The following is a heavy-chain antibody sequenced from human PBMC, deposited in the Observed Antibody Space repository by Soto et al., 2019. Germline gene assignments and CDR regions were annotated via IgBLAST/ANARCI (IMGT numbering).Heavy chain of an antibody. J-gene: IGHJ4*02. V-gene: IGHV4-39*07. D-gene: IGHD3-22*01. CDR1: VASFSSTPYF. Sequence: PSETLSLTCSVSVASFSSTPYFWGWIRQPPGKGLEWIASSYYSGSTNYNPSLKSRVTISVDTSKNQFSLNLTSVTAADTAVYYCARDQGFYYDSSGYYRTPFDYWGQGTPVTVSS. CDR3: ARDQGFYYDSSGYYRTPFDY. CDR2: SYYSGST.